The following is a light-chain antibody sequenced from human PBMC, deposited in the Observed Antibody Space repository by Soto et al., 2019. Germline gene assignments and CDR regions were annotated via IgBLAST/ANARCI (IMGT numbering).Light chain of an antibody. V-gene: IGKV1-39*01. Sequence: DIQMTQSPSSLSASVGDRVTITCRASQSISNYLNWYQQKPGKAPNLLIYDASSLLSGVQSRFSGSGSGTDFTLTISSLQPEDFSIYYCQQSDSTPYTFGQGTKLEIK. CDR1: QSISNY. J-gene: IGKJ2*01. CDR2: DAS. CDR3: QQSDSTPYT.